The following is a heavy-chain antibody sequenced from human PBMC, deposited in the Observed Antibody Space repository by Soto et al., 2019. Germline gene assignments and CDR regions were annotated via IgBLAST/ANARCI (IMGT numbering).Heavy chain of an antibody. D-gene: IGHD3-10*01. CDR3: ARLGGSGSYTIDY. V-gene: IGHV3-33*01. Sequence: QVHLVESGGGVVQPGRSLRLSCAASGFTFRSYGMHWVRQAPGKGLEWVALIWYDGNNKYYTDSVKGRFTISRDNPKNTLYVQMDSLSDGDTGVYYCARLGGSGSYTIDYWGQGTLVTVSS. J-gene: IGHJ4*02. CDR1: GFTFRSYG. CDR2: IWYDGNNK.